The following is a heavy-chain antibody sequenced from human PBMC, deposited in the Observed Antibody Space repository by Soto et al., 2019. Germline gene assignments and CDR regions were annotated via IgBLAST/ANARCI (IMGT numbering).Heavy chain of an antibody. CDR2: INPNTGGT. CDR1: GYTFTNYY. CDR3: ARDHREWLERGHLDN. J-gene: IGHJ4*02. V-gene: IGHV1-2*02. D-gene: IGHD6-19*01. Sequence: ASVKVSYKTSGYTFTNYYIHWVRQAPGQGLEWMGWINPNTGGTNYAQKFQGSVTMTRDTSISTAYMELSRLRSDDTAVYYCARDHREWLERGHLDNWGQGTLVTVSS.